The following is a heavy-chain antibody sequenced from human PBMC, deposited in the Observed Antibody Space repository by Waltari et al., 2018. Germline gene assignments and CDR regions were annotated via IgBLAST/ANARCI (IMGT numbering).Heavy chain of an antibody. CDR3: ARGITMVQVFQH. CDR1: GGSIRSGSYY. CDR2: IYTSGST. Sequence: QVQLQESGPGLVTPSQTLSLTCTVSGGSIRSGSYYWRWIRQPAGKGLEWIGYIYTSGSTNYNPSLKSRVTISVDTSKNQISLKLSSVTAADTAVYYCARGITMVQVFQHWGLGTLVTVSS. V-gene: IGHV4-61*09. J-gene: IGHJ1*01. D-gene: IGHD3-10*01.